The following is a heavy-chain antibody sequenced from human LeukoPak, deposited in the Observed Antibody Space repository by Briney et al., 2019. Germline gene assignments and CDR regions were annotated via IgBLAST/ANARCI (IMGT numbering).Heavy chain of an antibody. CDR2: INHSGST. CDR3: ARGLRYFDWLSEYYFDY. J-gene: IGHJ4*02. CDR1: GGSFSGYY. Sequence: SETLSLTCAVYGGSFSGYYWSWIRQPPGKGLEWIGEINHSGSTSYNPSLKSRVTISVDTSKNQFSLKLSSVTAADTAVYYCARGLRYFDWLSEYYFDYWGQGTLVTVSS. D-gene: IGHD3-9*01. V-gene: IGHV4-34*01.